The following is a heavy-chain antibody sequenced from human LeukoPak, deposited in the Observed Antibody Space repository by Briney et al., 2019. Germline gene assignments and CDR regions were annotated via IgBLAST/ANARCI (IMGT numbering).Heavy chain of an antibody. Sequence: GGSLRLSCAASGFTFSSYWMNWARQAPGKGLERVANIKQDGSEKYYVDSVKGRFTISRDNAKNSLYLQMNSLRAEDTAVYYCAREMYVNGSYLDYWGQGTLVTVSS. CDR1: GFTFSSYW. J-gene: IGHJ4*02. CDR2: IKQDGSEK. CDR3: AREMYVNGSYLDY. D-gene: IGHD1-26*01. V-gene: IGHV3-7*01.